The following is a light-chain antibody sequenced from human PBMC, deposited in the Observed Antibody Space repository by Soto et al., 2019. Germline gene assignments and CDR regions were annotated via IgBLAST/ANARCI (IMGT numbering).Light chain of an antibody. CDR3: LTYNSGLWT. V-gene: IGKV1-27*01. CDR1: RDITNH. CDR2: AAS. J-gene: IGKJ1*01. Sequence: DIQMTQSPASLSASVGDRVTFTCRASRDITNHLAWYQQKPGKVPKLLIYAASTLQSGVPSRFSGSGSGTDFTLTISSLQPEDVATYFCLTYNSGLWTFGQGTKVEIK.